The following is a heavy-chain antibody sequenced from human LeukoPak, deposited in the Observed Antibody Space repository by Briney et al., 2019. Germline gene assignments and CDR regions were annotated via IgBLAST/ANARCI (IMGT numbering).Heavy chain of an antibody. CDR3: ATHGIVGATTDY. V-gene: IGHV1-69*06. Sequence: SVKVSCKASGGTFSSYAISWVPQAPGQGLEWMGGIIPIFGTANYAQKFQGRVTITADKSTSTAYMELSSLRSEDTAVYYCATHGIVGATTDYWGQGTLVTVSS. J-gene: IGHJ4*02. CDR1: GGTFSSYA. CDR2: IIPIFGTA. D-gene: IGHD1-26*01.